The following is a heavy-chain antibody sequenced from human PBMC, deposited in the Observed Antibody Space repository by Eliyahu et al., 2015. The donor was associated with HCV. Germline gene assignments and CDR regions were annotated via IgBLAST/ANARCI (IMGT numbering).Heavy chain of an antibody. CDR1: GGSIXSGXYY. CDR2: IYFSGST. V-gene: IGHV4-30-4*01. CDR3: ARDWGHYYGSGSYSGWFDP. Sequence: QVQLQESGPGLVKPSQTLSLTCTXSGGSIXSGXYYWSWIRQPPGKGLEWIGYIYFSGSTYYNPSLKSRVTISVDTSKNQFSLKLSSVTAADTAVYYCARDWGHYYGSGSYSGWFDPWGQGTLVTVSS. J-gene: IGHJ5*02. D-gene: IGHD3-10*01.